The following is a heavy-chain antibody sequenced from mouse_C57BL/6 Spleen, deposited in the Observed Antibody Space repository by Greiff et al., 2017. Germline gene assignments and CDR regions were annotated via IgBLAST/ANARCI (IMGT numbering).Heavy chain of an antibody. J-gene: IGHJ3*01. V-gene: IGHV1-80*01. CDR3: ARGGRYYGNYEDWFAY. Sequence: QVQLQQSGAELVKPGASVKISCKASGYAFSSYWMNWVKQRPGKGLEWIGQIYPGDGDTNYNGKFKGKATLTADKSSSTAYMQLSSLTSEDSAVYFCARGGRYYGNYEDWFAYWGQGTLVTVSA. D-gene: IGHD2-1*01. CDR1: GYAFSSYW. CDR2: IYPGDGDT.